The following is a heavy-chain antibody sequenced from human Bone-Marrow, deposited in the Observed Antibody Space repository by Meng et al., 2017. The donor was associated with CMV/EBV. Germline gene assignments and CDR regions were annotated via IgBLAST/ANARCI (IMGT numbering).Heavy chain of an antibody. CDR2: INHSGST. CDR1: GGSVSSGSYY. V-gene: IGHV4-39*07. J-gene: IGHJ6*02. CDR3: ARGLYDFWSGQYGMDV. Sequence: SETLSLTCTVSGGSVSSGSYYWSWIRQPPGKGLEWIGEINHSGSTNYNPSLKSRVTISVDTSKNQFSLKLSSVTAADTAVYYCARGLYDFWSGQYGMDVWGQGTTVTVSS. D-gene: IGHD3-3*01.